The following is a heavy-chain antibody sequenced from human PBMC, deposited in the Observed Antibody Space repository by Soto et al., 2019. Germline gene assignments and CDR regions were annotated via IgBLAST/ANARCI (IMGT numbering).Heavy chain of an antibody. CDR3: AKDQTPSVDSGGWNYDNCAMDD. Sequence: GGSLRLSCAASGLTFSSYSMNWVRPAPGKGLEWVSCISSSSDYIYYEDSVKGRFTISRDNAKNSLYLQMNSLSAEDTAVYYCAKDQTPSVDSGGWNYDNCAMDDWGKGATVTVSS. CDR2: ISSSSDYI. V-gene: IGHV3-21*01. J-gene: IGHJ6*03. CDR1: GLTFSSYS. D-gene: IGHD6-19*01.